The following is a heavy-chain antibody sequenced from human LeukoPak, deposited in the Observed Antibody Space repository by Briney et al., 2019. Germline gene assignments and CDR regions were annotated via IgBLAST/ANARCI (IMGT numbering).Heavy chain of an antibody. J-gene: IGHJ4*02. Sequence: GGSLRLFCTASGFTFKSYAMSWVRQTPGKRLEWVAGIRGGGDGTYYADSVKGRFTTSRDNFNNTVYLEMNSLRDDDTAIYYCARVRAYWGQGTLVTVSS. CDR3: ARVRAY. CDR1: GFTFKSYA. CDR2: IRGGGDGT. V-gene: IGHV3-23*01.